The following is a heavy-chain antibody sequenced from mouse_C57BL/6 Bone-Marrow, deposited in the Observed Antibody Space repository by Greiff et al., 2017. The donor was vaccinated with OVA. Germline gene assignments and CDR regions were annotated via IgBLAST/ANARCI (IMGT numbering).Heavy chain of an antibody. Sequence: VQLQESGAELARPGASVKLSCKASGYTFTSYGISWVKQRTGQGLEWIGEIYPRSGNTYYNEKFKGKATLTADKSSSTAYMELRSLTSEDSAVYFGARWNYGSSYVGFAYWGQGTLVTVSA. CDR3: ARWNYGSSYVGFAY. CDR2: IYPRSGNT. D-gene: IGHD1-1*01. J-gene: IGHJ3*01. V-gene: IGHV1-81*01. CDR1: GYTFTSYG.